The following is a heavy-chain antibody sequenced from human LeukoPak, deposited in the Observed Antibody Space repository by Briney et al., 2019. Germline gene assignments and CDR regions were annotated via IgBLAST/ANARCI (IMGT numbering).Heavy chain of an antibody. CDR3: AREGRVDFWSGGLYYFDY. Sequence: SETLSLTCTVSGGSISSYYWSWIRQPAGKGLEWIGRIYTSGSTNYNPSLKSRVTMSVDTSKNQFSLKLSSVTAADTAVYYCAREGRVDFWSGGLYYFDYRGQGTLVTVSS. CDR2: IYTSGST. CDR1: GGSISSYY. J-gene: IGHJ4*02. V-gene: IGHV4-4*07. D-gene: IGHD3-3*01.